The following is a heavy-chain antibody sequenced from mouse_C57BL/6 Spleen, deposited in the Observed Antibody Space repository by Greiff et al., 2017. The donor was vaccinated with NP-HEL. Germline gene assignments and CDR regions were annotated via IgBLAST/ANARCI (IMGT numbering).Heavy chain of an antibody. CDR2: ISYDGSN. D-gene: IGHD1-1*01. Sequence: ESGPGLVKPSQSLSLTCSVTGYSITSGYYWNWIRQFPGNKLEWMGYISYDGSNNYNPSLKNRISITRDTSKNQFFLKLNSVTTEDTATYYCASLYYYGSSYVGDYWGQGTTLTVSS. CDR1: GYSITSGYY. J-gene: IGHJ2*01. CDR3: ASLYYYGSSYVGDY. V-gene: IGHV3-6*01.